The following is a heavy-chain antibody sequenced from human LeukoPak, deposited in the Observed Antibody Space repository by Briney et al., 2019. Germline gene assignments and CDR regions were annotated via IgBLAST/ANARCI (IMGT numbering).Heavy chain of an antibody. J-gene: IGHJ4*02. D-gene: IGHD4-11*01. CDR3: TKESPYGNNRLYYFDY. CDR1: GFTFSTYA. Sequence: GGSLRLSCTASGFTFSTYAMSWVRQAPGKGLEWVSAISGNGDTTYYADSVKGRLAISRDNSGNTVYLQLKNLRAEDTSIYYCTKESPYGNNRLYYFDYWGQGTLVTASS. V-gene: IGHV3-23*01. CDR2: ISGNGDTT.